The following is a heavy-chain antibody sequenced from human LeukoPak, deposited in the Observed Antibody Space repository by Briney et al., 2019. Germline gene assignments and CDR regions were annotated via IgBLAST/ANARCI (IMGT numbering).Heavy chain of an antibody. CDR3: ARQVGFCSDSTCYFDY. CDR1: GFPFSSYV. V-gene: IGHV3-23*01. J-gene: IGHJ4*02. D-gene: IGHD3-22*01. Sequence: GVSLRLSCSASGFPFSSYVMMWVRQGPGKGLQWVSAISGSGDSTDYADSVKGRFTISRDNSKNILFLQMSSLRADDTAIYYCARQVGFCSDSTCYFDYWGQGALVTVSS. CDR2: ISGSGDST.